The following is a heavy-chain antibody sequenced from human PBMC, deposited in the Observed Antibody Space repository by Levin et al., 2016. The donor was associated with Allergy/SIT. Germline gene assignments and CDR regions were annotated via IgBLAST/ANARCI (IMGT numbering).Heavy chain of an antibody. V-gene: IGHV3-11*05. CDR2: ISGSASDT. Sequence: GESLKISCAASGFIFSGYYMSWTRQGPEKGLEWLSYISGSASDTNYAASVKGRFTIARDNAKNLLYLEMNSLRAEDTAVYYCVRGVRGYGSDGDWGQGTLVTVSS. CDR3: VRGVRGYGSDGD. D-gene: IGHD5-18*01. CDR1: GFIFSGYY. J-gene: IGHJ4*02.